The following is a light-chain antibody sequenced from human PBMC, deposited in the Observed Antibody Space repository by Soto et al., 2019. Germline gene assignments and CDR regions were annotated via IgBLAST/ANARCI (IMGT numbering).Light chain of an antibody. J-gene: IGLJ2*01. Sequence: QSALTQPPSVSGAPGQRVTISCTGSSSNIGAGYDVHWYQQLPGTAPKLLIYGNSNRPSGVPDRFSGSKSGTSASLAITGLQAEDEADYYCQSSDSSLSGVVFGGGTKLTVL. CDR2: GNS. CDR1: SSNIGAGYD. V-gene: IGLV1-40*01. CDR3: QSSDSSLSGVV.